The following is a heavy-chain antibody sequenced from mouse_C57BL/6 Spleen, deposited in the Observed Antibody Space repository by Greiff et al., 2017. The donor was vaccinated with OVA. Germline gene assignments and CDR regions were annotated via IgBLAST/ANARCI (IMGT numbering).Heavy chain of an antibody. CDR3: TTRLLRYYAMDY. Sequence: VQLQQSGAELVRPGASVKLSCTASGFNIKDDYMHWVKQRPEQGREWIGWIDPENGDTEYASKFQGKATITADTSSNTAYLQLSSLTSEDTAVYYCTTRLLRYYAMDYWGQGTSVTVSS. CDR2: IDPENGDT. CDR1: GFNIKDDY. J-gene: IGHJ4*01. D-gene: IGHD2-3*01. V-gene: IGHV14-4*01.